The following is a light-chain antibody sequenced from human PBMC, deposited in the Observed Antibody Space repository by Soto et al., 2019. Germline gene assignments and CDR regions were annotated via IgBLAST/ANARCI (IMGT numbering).Light chain of an antibody. Sequence: DIQLTQSPSSLPASVGDRLTITCRASQSISSYLNWYRQTPGKAPKVLIFAASNLQSGVPSRFSGSGSGTDSTLTITSLQPEDFATYYCQQSFTTPRTFGQGTKVDIK. V-gene: IGKV1-39*01. CDR2: AAS. CDR3: QQSFTTPRT. J-gene: IGKJ1*01. CDR1: QSISSY.